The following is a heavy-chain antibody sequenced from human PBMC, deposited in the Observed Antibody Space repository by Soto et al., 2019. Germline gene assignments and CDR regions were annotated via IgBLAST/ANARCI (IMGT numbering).Heavy chain of an antibody. J-gene: IGHJ4*02. CDR3: ARIPHYYDSSGYYHG. CDR1: GFSLSTSGMC. D-gene: IGHD3-22*01. V-gene: IGHV2-70*11. CDR2: IDWDDDK. Sequence: SGPTLVNPTQTLTLTCTFSGFSLSTSGMCVSWIRQPPGKALEWLARIDWDDDKYYSTSLKTRLTISKDTSKNQVVLTMTNMDPVDTATYYCARIPHYYDSSGYYHGWGQGTLVTVSS.